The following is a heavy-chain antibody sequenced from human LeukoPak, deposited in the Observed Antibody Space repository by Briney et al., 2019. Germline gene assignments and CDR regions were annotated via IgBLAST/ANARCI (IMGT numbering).Heavy chain of an antibody. CDR2: MNPNSGNT. Sequence: ALVKVSCKASGYDFITFDINWVRQATGQGLEWMGWMNPNSGNTGYAQKFQGRVTLTRNTSISTAYMEPSSLRSEDTAVYYCARGRYCSSTSAYGADYGMDVWGQGTTATVYS. CDR3: ARGRYCSSTSAYGADYGMDV. J-gene: IGHJ6*02. V-gene: IGHV1-8*01. D-gene: IGHD2-2*01. CDR1: GYDFITFD.